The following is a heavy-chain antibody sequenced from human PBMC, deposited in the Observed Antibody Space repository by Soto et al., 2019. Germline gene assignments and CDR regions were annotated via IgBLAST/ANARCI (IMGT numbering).Heavy chain of an antibody. CDR1: GGSISSSSFH. CDR3: ARRVVVPAAMMKDYFDY. D-gene: IGHD2-2*01. J-gene: IGHJ4*02. CDR2: IYYSGST. V-gene: IGHV4-39*01. Sequence: PSETLSLTCTVSGGSISSSSFHWGWIRQPPGKGLEWIGSIYYSGSTYYSPSLKSRVTISVDTSKNQFSLKLSSVTAADTAVYYCARRVVVPAAMMKDYFDYWGQGTLVTVS.